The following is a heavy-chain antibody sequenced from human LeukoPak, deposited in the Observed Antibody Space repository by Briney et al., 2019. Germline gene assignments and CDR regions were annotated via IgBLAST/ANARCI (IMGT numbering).Heavy chain of an antibody. CDR3: TRALRGSRMYAFDI. CDR1: GFTFGDYA. J-gene: IGHJ3*02. Sequence: GGSLRLSCTASGFTFGDYAMSWFRQAPGKGLEWVGFIRSKAYGGTTEYAASVKGRFTISRDDSKSIAYLQVNSLKTEDTAVYYCTRALRGSRMYAFDIWGQGTMVTVSS. CDR2: IRSKAYGGTT. V-gene: IGHV3-49*03. D-gene: IGHD1-26*01.